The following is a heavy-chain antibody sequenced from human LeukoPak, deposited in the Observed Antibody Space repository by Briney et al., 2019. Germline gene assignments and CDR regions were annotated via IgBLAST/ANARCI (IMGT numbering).Heavy chain of an antibody. CDR3: ARASGYSYAPGNFDY. J-gene: IGHJ4*02. CDR2: ISSSGSTI. Sequence: GGSLRLSCAASGFTFSSYNMNWVRQAPGKGLEWVSYISSSGSTIYYADSVKGRFTISRDNAKNSLYLQMNSLRAEDTAVYYCARASGYSYAPGNFDYWGQGTLVTVSS. V-gene: IGHV3-48*04. CDR1: GFTFSSYN. D-gene: IGHD5-18*01.